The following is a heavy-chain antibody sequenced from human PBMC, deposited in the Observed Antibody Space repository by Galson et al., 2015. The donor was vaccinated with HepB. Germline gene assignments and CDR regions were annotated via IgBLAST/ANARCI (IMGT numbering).Heavy chain of an antibody. D-gene: IGHD1-20*01. CDR3: ARGRLTGSHFDY. J-gene: IGHJ4*02. CDR1: GYTFTSYG. V-gene: IGHV1-18*01. Sequence: SCKASGYTFTSYGISWVRQAPGQGLEWIGWISAYNGNTNYAQKLLGRVTMTTDTSTSTAYMELRSLRSDDTAVYYCARGRLTGSHFDYWGQGTLVTVSS. CDR2: ISAYNGNT.